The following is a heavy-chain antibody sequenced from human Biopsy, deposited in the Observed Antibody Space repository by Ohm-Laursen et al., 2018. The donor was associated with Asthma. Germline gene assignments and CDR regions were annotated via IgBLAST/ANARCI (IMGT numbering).Heavy chain of an antibody. CDR2: ISYDGSIT. CDR3: VRDGTDDAFDI. D-gene: IGHD1-1*01. CDR1: GFAFRSYA. V-gene: IGHV3-33*05. J-gene: IGHJ3*02. Sequence: SLRLSCSASGFAFRSYAMNWVRQAPGKGLEWVAVISYDGSITHYADSVKGRFTISRDNSKNTVYLQMNSLREEDTAVYYRVRDGTDDAFDIWGQGTVVSVSS.